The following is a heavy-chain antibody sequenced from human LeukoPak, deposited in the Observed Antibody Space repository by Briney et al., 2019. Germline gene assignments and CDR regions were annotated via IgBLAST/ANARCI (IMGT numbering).Heavy chain of an antibody. V-gene: IGHV3-7*01. CDR2: IKQDGSEK. CDR3: ARDPVCDY. CDR1: GFTFSSYW. Sequence: GALRLSCAASGFTFSSYWMSWVRQAPGKGLEWVANIKQDGSEKCYVDSVKDRVTISRDNAKNSLYLQMNSLRAGDTAVYYCARDPVCDYWGQGTLVTVSS. J-gene: IGHJ4*02.